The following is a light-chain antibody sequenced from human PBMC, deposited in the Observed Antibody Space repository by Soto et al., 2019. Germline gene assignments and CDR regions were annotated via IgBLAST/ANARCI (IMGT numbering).Light chain of an antibody. V-gene: IGLV2-14*01. CDR2: QVT. CDR1: SSDVGGYNY. CDR3: SSYTTSATYV. Sequence: QSVLTQPASVSGSPGQSITISCTGTSSDVGGYNYVSWYQHHPGKVPTLIIFQVTKRPSGVSDRFYGSKSGNTASLTISGLQAEDEGDYFCSSYTTSATYVFGTGTKLTVL. J-gene: IGLJ1*01.